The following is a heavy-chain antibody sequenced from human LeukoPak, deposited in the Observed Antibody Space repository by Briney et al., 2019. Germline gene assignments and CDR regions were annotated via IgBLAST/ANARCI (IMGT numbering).Heavy chain of an antibody. Sequence: GGSLRLSCAASGFTFCSYWMSWVRQGPGKGLEWGANVKQDGSERYYVDSVKGRFTISRDNAKNSLYLQMNSLRAEDTAVYYCARDRDSSSSFDYWGQGTLVTVSS. J-gene: IGHJ4*02. CDR2: VKQDGSER. CDR1: GFTFCSYW. D-gene: IGHD6-6*01. V-gene: IGHV3-7*05. CDR3: ARDRDSSSSFDY.